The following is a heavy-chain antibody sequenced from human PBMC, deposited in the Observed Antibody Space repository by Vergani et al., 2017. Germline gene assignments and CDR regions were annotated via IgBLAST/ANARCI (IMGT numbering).Heavy chain of an antibody. CDR2: FDPEDGET. CDR1: GYTLTELS. D-gene: IGHD3-10*01. V-gene: IGHV1-24*01. J-gene: IGHJ4*02. Sequence: QVQLVQSGAEVKKPGASVKVSCKVSGYTLTELSMHWVRQAPGKGIEWMGGFDPEDGETIYAQKFQGRVTMTEDTSTDTAYMEMSSLRSEETAVYYCATEELNGSGSYYSTLDYGGQGTLVSVSS. CDR3: ATEELNGSGSYYSTLDY.